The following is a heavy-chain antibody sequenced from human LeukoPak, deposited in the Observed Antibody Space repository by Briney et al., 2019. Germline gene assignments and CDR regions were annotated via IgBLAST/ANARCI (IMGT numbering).Heavy chain of an antibody. D-gene: IGHD6-6*01. CDR2: IVVDSGNT. CDR3: SVHPGYSSWTAHRGILDY. CDR1: GFTFSNSA. J-gene: IGHJ4*02. V-gene: IGHV1-58*01. Sequence: PEASVKVSSKASGFTFSNSAVQWVRQARGQRLEWIGWIVVDSGNTNYAQRFQERVTITRDMSTSTAFMELSGLRPDDTAVYYCSVHPGYSSWTAHRGILDYWGQGVLVTVSS.